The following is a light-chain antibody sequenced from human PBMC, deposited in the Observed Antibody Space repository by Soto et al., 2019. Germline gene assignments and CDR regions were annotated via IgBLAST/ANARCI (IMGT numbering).Light chain of an antibody. CDR2: VAS. CDR3: QKTFIIPQK. CDR1: QSISTY. V-gene: IGKV1-39*01. Sequence: DIQISQSPSSLSASVGDIVSITCRASQSISTYLNWYQQKPGKAPKLLIYVASTLQSGVPSRFSGTGSGTDFTLTISSLQPEDFATYYCQKTFIIPQKFGQGTKVDIK. J-gene: IGKJ1*01.